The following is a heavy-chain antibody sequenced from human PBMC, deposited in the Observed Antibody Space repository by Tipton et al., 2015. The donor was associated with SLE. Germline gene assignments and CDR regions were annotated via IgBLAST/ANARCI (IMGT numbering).Heavy chain of an antibody. Sequence: TLSLTCTVSGGSISGYYWSWIRQPPGKGLEWIGYIYYSGTSGTTNYNPSLKSRVSISVDTSKKQFSLTLRSVTAADTAVYFCTRGPVGSGYYSSSDAFDFWGQGTMVTVSS. CDR1: GGSISGYY. V-gene: IGHV4-59*08. CDR2: IYYSGTSGTT. J-gene: IGHJ3*01. D-gene: IGHD3-22*01. CDR3: TRGPVGSGYYSSSDAFDF.